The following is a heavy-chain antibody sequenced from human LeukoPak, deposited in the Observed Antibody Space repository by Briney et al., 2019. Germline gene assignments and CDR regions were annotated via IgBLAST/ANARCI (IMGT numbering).Heavy chain of an antibody. CDR2: INPNSGGT. CDR1: GYTFTGYY. J-gene: IGHJ4*02. Sequence: ASVKVSCKASGYTFTGYYMHWVRQAPGQGLEWMGWINPNSGGTNYAQKFQGRVTMTRDTSIHTAYMELSSLRSEDTAVYYCATDRSSGSYRNFDYWGQGTLVTVSS. D-gene: IGHD1-26*01. CDR3: ATDRSSGSYRNFDY. V-gene: IGHV1-2*02.